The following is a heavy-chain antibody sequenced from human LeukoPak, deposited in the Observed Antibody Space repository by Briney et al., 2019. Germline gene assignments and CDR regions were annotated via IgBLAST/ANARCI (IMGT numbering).Heavy chain of an antibody. J-gene: IGHJ4*02. Sequence: GGSLRLSCAASGFTFSSYAMSWVRQAPGKGPEWVSAISGSGGSTYYADSVKGRFTISRDNSKNTLYLQMNSLRAEDTAVYYCAKEGGGDGYNSPYHFDYWGQGTLVTVSS. V-gene: IGHV3-23*01. D-gene: IGHD5-24*01. CDR1: GFTFSSYA. CDR3: AKEGGGDGYNSPYHFDY. CDR2: ISGSGGST.